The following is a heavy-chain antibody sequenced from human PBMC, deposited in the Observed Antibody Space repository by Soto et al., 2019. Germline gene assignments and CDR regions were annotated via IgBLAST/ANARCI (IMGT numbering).Heavy chain of an antibody. J-gene: IGHJ4*02. CDR1: GFTFSSYG. Sequence: PGGSLRLSCAASGFTFSSYGMHWVRQAPGKGLEWVAVIWYDGSNKYYADSVKGRFTISRDNSKNTLYLQMNSLRAEDTAVYYCARRSRSDTAMAPDYWGQGTLVTVS. D-gene: IGHD5-18*01. V-gene: IGHV3-33*01. CDR3: ARRSRSDTAMAPDY. CDR2: IWYDGSNK.